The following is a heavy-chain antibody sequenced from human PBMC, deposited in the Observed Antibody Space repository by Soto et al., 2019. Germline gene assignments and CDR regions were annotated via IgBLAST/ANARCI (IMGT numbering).Heavy chain of an antibody. Sequence: QVQLVQSGAAVRKPGSSVKISCKASGYTMTAHFLHWVRQAPGRGLEWMGRINPKNGGTDYAKKFQDRVSMTRETSLNTADTQMHRLTSDDTAVYFCATDDGQYFGCVWCQWNLVSVSS. D-gene: IGHD3-10*01. CDR2: INPKNGGT. J-gene: IGHJ1*01. CDR3: ATDDGQYFGCV. CDR1: GYTMTAHF. V-gene: IGHV1-2*02.